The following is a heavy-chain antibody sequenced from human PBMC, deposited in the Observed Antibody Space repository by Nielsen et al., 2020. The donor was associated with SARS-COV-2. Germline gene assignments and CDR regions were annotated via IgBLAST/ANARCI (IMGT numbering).Heavy chain of an antibody. Sequence: ASVKVSCKASGYTFTNYAMNWVRQAPGQGLEWMGWISTDSGNPTYAQGFTGRFVFSLDTPVTTTYLQISNLKAEDTAVYYCAREQSFCGVDCYSYFDFWGQGALVTVSS. J-gene: IGHJ4*02. D-gene: IGHD2-21*02. V-gene: IGHV7-4-1*02. CDR3: AREQSFCGVDCYSYFDF. CDR2: ISTDSGNP. CDR1: GYTFTNYA.